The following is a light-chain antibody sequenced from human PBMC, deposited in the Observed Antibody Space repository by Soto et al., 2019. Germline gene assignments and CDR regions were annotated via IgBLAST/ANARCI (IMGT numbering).Light chain of an antibody. Sequence: EIVLTQSPGTLSLSPGERATLSCRASQSVSSSYLAWYQQKPGQAPSLLIYGASTTATGILDRFSGSGSGTDFSITISRLEPEDFAVYYCQQYGSSPLTFGPGTKVDIK. CDR2: GAS. V-gene: IGKV3-20*01. CDR1: QSVSSSY. CDR3: QQYGSSPLT. J-gene: IGKJ3*01.